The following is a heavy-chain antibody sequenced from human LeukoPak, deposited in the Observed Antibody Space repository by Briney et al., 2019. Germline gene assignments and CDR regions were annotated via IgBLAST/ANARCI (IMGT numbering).Heavy chain of an antibody. D-gene: IGHD1-26*01. V-gene: IGHV4-4*02. CDR2: IYHSGST. Sequence: SETLSLTCAVSGGSISSSNWWSWVRQPPGKGLEWIGEIYHSGSTNYNPSLKSRVTISVDKSKNQFSLKLSSVTAADTAVYYCARHVIVGATYEDYWGQGTLVTVSS. CDR1: GGSISSSNW. CDR3: ARHVIVGATYEDY. J-gene: IGHJ4*02.